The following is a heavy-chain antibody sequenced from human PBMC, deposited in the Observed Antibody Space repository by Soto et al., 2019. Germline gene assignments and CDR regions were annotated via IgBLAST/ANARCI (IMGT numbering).Heavy chain of an antibody. CDR1: GFTFSSYW. J-gene: IGHJ4*02. Sequence: PGGSLRLSCAASGFTFSSYWMHWVRQAPGKGLVWVSRINSDGSSTSYADSVKGRFTISRDNAKNTLYLQMNSLRAEDTAVYYCARDHYYDFWSGYPDYWGQGTLVTVSS. CDR3: ARDHYYDFWSGYPDY. V-gene: IGHV3-74*01. CDR2: INSDGSST. D-gene: IGHD3-3*01.